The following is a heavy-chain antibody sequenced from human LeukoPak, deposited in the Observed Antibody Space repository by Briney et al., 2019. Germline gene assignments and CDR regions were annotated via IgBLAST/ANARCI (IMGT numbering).Heavy chain of an antibody. V-gene: IGHV3-21*06. CDR1: GFIFSDYS. Sequence: GGSLRLSCAASGFIFSDYSMGWVRQAPGKGLEWVSSITTSRDQYHGDSVKGRFTVSRDNAKSSVYLQMDSLRADDTAVYYCARDSYCPNDVCYDYWGQGVLVTVS. D-gene: IGHD2-8*01. J-gene: IGHJ4*02. CDR3: ARDSYCPNDVCYDY. CDR2: ITTSRDQ.